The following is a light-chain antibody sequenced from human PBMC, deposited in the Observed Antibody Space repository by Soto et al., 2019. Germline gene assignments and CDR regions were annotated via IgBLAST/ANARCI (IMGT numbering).Light chain of an antibody. CDR1: QGISKK. CDR2: AVS. CDR3: QYYVSSPLAVT. V-gene: IGKV3-20*01. Sequence: EIVVTKSRAPLSVAQGRRVTFSCRSSQGISKKVAWYQHKPGQAPRLLISAVSTGATGIPERFSGSGSGTDFSLTISRLEPEDFAVYYCQYYVSSPLAVTFGGGTKVAIK. J-gene: IGKJ4*01.